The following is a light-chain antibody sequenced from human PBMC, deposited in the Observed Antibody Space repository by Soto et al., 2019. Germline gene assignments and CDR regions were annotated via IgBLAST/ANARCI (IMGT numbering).Light chain of an antibody. V-gene: IGKV3-11*01. CDR2: DAS. J-gene: IGKJ2*01. CDR1: QSVGTF. CDR3: RHRTNWHRT. Sequence: EIVLTQSPATLSLSPGERATLSCRASQSVGTFLGWYQQKPGQAPRLIIYDASNRATGVPARFSGAGSGTCFALPISSVVPDDFAVYYYRHRTNWHRTFGQVTKLDIK.